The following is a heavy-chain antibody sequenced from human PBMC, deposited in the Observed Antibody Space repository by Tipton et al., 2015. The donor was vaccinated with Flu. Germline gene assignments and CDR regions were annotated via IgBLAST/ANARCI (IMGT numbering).Heavy chain of an antibody. V-gene: IGHV4-61*02. Sequence: TLSLTCTVSGGSISGGSYYWSWIRQPAGQGLEWIRRIYTSGSTNYNPSLKSPVTISVDTSQNQFSLKLSSVTAADTAVYYCARAGWLLPFDYWGQGTLVTVSS. D-gene: IGHD3-22*01. J-gene: IGHJ4*02. CDR1: GGSISGGSYY. CDR2: IYTSGST. CDR3: ARAGWLLPFDY.